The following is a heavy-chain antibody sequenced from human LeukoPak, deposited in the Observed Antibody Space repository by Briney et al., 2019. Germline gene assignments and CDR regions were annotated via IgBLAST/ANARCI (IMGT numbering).Heavy chain of an antibody. D-gene: IGHD6-19*01. CDR1: GGSISSYY. Sequence: PSETLSLTCTVSGGSISSYYWSWIRQPAGKGLEWIGRIYTSGSTNYNPSLKSRVTMSVDTSKSQFSLKLSSATAADTAVYYCAADVAVAGRRGFDYWGQGTLVTVSS. J-gene: IGHJ4*02. CDR3: AADVAVAGRRGFDY. CDR2: IYTSGST. V-gene: IGHV4-4*07.